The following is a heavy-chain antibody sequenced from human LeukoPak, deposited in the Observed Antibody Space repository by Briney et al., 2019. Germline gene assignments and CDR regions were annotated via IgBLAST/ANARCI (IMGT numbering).Heavy chain of an antibody. CDR2: INFNSGGT. Sequence: ASVKVSCKASGYTFTGYYIHWVRQAPGQGLEWMGWINFNSGGTNYAQKFQGRVTMTRDTSISTAYMELSRLRSDDTAVYYCAGNGNNYGSLFDYWGQGTLVTVSS. V-gene: IGHV1-2*02. CDR3: AGNGNNYGSLFDY. CDR1: GYTFTGYY. J-gene: IGHJ4*02. D-gene: IGHD3-10*01.